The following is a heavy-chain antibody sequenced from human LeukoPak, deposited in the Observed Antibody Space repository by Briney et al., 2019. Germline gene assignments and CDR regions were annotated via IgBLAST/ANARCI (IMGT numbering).Heavy chain of an antibody. CDR1: GFTSSSYA. CDR2: ISGSGGST. V-gene: IGHV3-23*01. D-gene: IGHD2-2*01. Sequence: GGSLRLSCAASGFTSSSYAMSWVRQAPGKGLEWVSAISGSGGSTYYADSVKGRFTISRDNSKNTLYLQMNSLRAEDTAVYYCAKSGLYCSSTSCQPGYFQHWGQGTLVTVSS. CDR3: AKSGLYCSSTSCQPGYFQH. J-gene: IGHJ1*01.